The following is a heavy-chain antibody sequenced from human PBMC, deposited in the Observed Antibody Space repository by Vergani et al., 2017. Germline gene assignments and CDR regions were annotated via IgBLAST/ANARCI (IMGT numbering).Heavy chain of an antibody. CDR3: ARDLGDWWYSRYVYSYYVVV. CDR2: ITYDGTNK. CDR1: GFTFGDHG. D-gene: IGHD2-8*02. Sequence: QVQLVESGGGVVQPGRSLRLSCAASGFTFGDHGINWVRRAPGKGLEWVALITYDGTNKYYTKSVRGRFTISRDNSKSTLFLQMNSLRVEDMAVYYCARDLGDWWYSRYVYSYYVVVCVKGTTVAVSS. J-gene: IGHJ6*04. V-gene: IGHV3-30-3*01.